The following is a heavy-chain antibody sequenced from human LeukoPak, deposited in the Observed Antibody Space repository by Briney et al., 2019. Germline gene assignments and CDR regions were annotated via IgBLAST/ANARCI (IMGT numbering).Heavy chain of an antibody. CDR3: ARDHGDYSGKDY. CDR2: TWCDGSNK. CDR1: GFIFSSYG. J-gene: IGHJ4*02. V-gene: IGHV3-33*01. D-gene: IGHD4-17*01. Sequence: GRSLRHSCAASGFIFSSYGMHWVRQAPGKGLEWVAVTWCDGSNKYYADAVKGRFTISRDNSKNTLYLQMNSLRAEDTAVYFCARDHGDYSGKDYWGQGTLVTVSS.